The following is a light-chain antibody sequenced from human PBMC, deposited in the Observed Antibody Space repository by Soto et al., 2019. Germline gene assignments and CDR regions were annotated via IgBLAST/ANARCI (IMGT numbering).Light chain of an antibody. J-gene: IGLJ2*01. CDR3: SSYTSTSTSTV. Sequence: QSALTQPASVSGSPGQSITISCTGTSSDVGGYDFVSWYQQHPGKAPKLMIYDVGNRPSGVSNRFFGSKSGNTASLTISGLQAEDEADYYCSSYTSTSTSTVFGGGTKLTVL. V-gene: IGLV2-14*01. CDR2: DVG. CDR1: SSDVGGYDF.